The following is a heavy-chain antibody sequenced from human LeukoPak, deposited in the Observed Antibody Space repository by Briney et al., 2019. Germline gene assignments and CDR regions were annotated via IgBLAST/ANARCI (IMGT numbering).Heavy chain of an antibody. CDR1: GFTFSSYA. D-gene: IGHD3-10*01. CDR3: ATHYGSGSYYNAPPYYFDY. V-gene: IGHV3-23*01. J-gene: IGHJ4*02. Sequence: GGSLRLSCAPSGFTFSSYAMSWARQAPGKGLGWLSAISGSGGSTYYADSVKVRFTISRDNSKNTLYLQMNSLRAEDTAVYYCATHYGSGSYYNAPPYYFDYWGQGTLVTVSS. CDR2: ISGSGGST.